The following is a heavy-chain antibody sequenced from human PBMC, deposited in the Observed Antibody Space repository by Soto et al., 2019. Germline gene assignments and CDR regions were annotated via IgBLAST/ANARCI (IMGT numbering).Heavy chain of an antibody. CDR1: GYTFTSYA. CDR2: INAGDGNT. D-gene: IGHD2-15*01. J-gene: IGHJ4*02. V-gene: IGHV1-3*01. Sequence: QVQLVQSVAEVKKPGASVKVSCKASGYTFTSYAMHWVRQAPGQRLEWMGWINAGDGNTKYSQKCQGRVTNTRDTSASTAYMELSSLRSEDTAVYYWAGDGGYCSGGSCYGNFDYWGQGTLVTVSS. CDR3: AGDGGYCSGGSCYGNFDY.